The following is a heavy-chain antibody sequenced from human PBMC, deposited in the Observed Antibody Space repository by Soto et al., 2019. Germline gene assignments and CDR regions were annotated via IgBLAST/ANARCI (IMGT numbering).Heavy chain of an antibody. D-gene: IGHD2-21*02. V-gene: IGHV4-59*08. J-gene: IGHJ3*02. CDR3: AIREVTAGIDAFDI. CDR1: GVSVISYY. CDR2: IYYSGST. Sequence: SETLSLTCTVFGVSVISYYWSWILQSPGKGLEWIGYIYYSGSTKYKPSLMSRVTISVDTSKNQFSLKLSSATAADTAVYYWAIREVTAGIDAFDICAQGTMVTVSS.